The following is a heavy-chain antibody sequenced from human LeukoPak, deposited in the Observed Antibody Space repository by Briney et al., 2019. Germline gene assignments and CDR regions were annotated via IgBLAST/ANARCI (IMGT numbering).Heavy chain of an antibody. CDR1: GFTFSSSS. CDR3: AKEIFSGLLYIDY. V-gene: IGHV3-23*01. Sequence: GGSLRLSCAAPGFTFSSSSISWVRQAPGKGLEWVSAITDAVGSTHYADSVKGRFTISSDNSKNTVYLQMNSLRPEDMAVYYCAKEIFSGLLYIDYWGQGTLVTVSS. J-gene: IGHJ4*02. D-gene: IGHD5-12*01. CDR2: ITDAVGST.